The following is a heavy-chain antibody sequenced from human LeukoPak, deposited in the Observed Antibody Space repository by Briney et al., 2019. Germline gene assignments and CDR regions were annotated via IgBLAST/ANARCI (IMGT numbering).Heavy chain of an antibody. D-gene: IGHD6-13*01. V-gene: IGHV1-2*02. CDR3: ARDRQSRAAAVRYYYYMDV. CDR2: INPNSGGT. CDR1: GYTFTGYY. J-gene: IGHJ6*03. Sequence: GASVKVSCKASGYTFTGYYMHWVRQAPGQGLERMGWINPNSGGTNYAQKFQGRVTMTRDTSISTAYMELSRLRSDDTAVYYCARDRQSRAAAVRYYYYMDVWGKGTTVTVSS.